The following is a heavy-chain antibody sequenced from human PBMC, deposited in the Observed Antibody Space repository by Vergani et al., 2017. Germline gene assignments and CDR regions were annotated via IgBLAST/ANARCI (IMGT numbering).Heavy chain of an antibody. CDR3: ARENSYGDFSYYFDY. D-gene: IGHD4-17*01. V-gene: IGHV4-59*11. CDR2: IHYSGST. CDR1: FDSIRNLS. Sequence: QVQLQESGPGLVKSSETLSLTCSVSFDSIRNLSCNWIRQPPGKGLEWIGSIHYSGSTNYNPSLKSRVTISVDTSKKQFSLKLSSVTAADTAVYYCARENSYGDFSYYFDYWGQGTLVTVSS. J-gene: IGHJ4*02.